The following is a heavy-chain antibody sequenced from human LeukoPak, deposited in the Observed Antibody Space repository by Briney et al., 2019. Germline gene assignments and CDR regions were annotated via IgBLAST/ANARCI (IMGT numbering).Heavy chain of an antibody. CDR3: ARVRGSGSYFADS. CDR2: IYSGGTT. CDR1: GFTFSSYS. D-gene: IGHD1-26*01. V-gene: IGHV3-66*01. J-gene: IGHJ4*02. Sequence: GGSLRLSCAASGFTFSSYSMNWVRQAPGKGLEWVTIIYSGGTTYYADSVKGRFTISRDNSKNTLYLQMNSLRAEDTAVYYCARVRGSGSYFADSWGQGTLVTVSS.